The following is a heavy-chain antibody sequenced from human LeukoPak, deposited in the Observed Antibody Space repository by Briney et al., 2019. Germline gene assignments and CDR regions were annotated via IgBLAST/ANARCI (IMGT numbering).Heavy chain of an antibody. CDR2: IIPIFGTA. CDR1: GGTFSSYA. V-gene: IGHV1-69*13. Sequence: SVKVSCTASGGTFSSYAISWVRQAPGQGLEWMGGIIPIFGTANYAQKFQGRVTITADESTSTAYMELSSLRSEDTAVYYCATQTGTLRSPTYYFDYWGQGTLVTVSS. CDR3: ATQTGTLRSPTYYFDY. D-gene: IGHD1-1*01. J-gene: IGHJ4*02.